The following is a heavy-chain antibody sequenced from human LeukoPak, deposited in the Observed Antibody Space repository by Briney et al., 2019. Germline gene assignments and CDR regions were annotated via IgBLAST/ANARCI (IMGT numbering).Heavy chain of an antibody. Sequence: SETLSLTCTVSGGSISSYYWSWIRQPPGKGLEWIGYIYYSGSTNYNPSLKSRVTISVDTSKNQFSLKLSSVTAADTAVYYCARHVRLLWFGIYFDYWGQGTLVTVSS. D-gene: IGHD3-10*01. CDR2: IYYSGST. CDR1: GGSISSYY. J-gene: IGHJ4*02. CDR3: ARHVRLLWFGIYFDY. V-gene: IGHV4-59*08.